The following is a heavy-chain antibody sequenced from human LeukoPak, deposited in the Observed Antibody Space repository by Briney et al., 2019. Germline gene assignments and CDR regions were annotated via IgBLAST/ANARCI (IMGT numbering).Heavy chain of an antibody. CDR3: AREGIVVVTAFDY. V-gene: IGHV4-59*12. CDR1: GGSISSYY. CDR2: IYSSGTT. Sequence: SETLSLTCTVSGGSISSYYWSWIRQAPGKGLEWIGYIYSSGTTNYNPSLKSRVTISVDTSKNQSSLKLSSVTAADTAVYYCAREGIVVVTAFDYWGQGTLVTVSS. D-gene: IGHD2-21*02. J-gene: IGHJ4*02.